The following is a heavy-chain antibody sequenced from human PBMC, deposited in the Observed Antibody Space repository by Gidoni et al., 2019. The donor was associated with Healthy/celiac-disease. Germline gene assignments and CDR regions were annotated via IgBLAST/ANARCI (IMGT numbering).Heavy chain of an antibody. CDR1: GFTFSSYG. CDR2: ISYDGSNK. V-gene: IGHV3-30*18. Sequence: QVQLVESGGGVVQPGRSWRLSGAAPGFTFSSYGMHWVRQAPGKGLEWVAVISYDGSNKYYAESVKGRFTISRDNSKNTLYLQMNSLRAEDTAVYYCAKDWGGSYRFDPWGQGTLVTVSS. CDR3: AKDWGGSYRFDP. D-gene: IGHD1-26*01. J-gene: IGHJ5*02.